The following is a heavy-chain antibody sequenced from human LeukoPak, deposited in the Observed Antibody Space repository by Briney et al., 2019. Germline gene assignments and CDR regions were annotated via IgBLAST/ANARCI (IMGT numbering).Heavy chain of an antibody. CDR2: IYYTGST. CDR1: GGSISSSSYY. D-gene: IGHD2-15*01. Sequence: SETLSLTCTVSGGSISSSSYYWGWIRQPPGKGLEWIGSIYYTGSTYYNPSLKSRVTISVDTSKNQFSLKLSSVTAADTAVYYCARGRRIVVVVAAIDYWGQGTLVTVSS. CDR3: ARGRRIVVVVAAIDY. J-gene: IGHJ4*02. V-gene: IGHV4-39*07.